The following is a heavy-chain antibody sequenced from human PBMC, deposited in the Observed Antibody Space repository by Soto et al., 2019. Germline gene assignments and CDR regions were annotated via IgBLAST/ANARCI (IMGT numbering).Heavy chain of an antibody. V-gene: IGHV4-59*08. CDR1: GGSISSYY. Sequence: SETLSLTCTVSGGSISSYYWSWIRQPPGKGLEWIGYIYYSGSTNYNPSLKSRVTISVDTSKNQFSLKLSSVTAADTAVYYCGRQQYYDILTGYHYGMDVWGQGTTVTVSS. D-gene: IGHD3-9*01. J-gene: IGHJ6*02. CDR2: IYYSGST. CDR3: GRQQYYDILTGYHYGMDV.